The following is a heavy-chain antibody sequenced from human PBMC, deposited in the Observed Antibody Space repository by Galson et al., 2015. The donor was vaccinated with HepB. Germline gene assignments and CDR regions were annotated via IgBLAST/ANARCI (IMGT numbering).Heavy chain of an antibody. CDR1: GFTFSSKG. CDR2: VSGNGGST. D-gene: IGHD3-10*01. Sequence: SLRLSCAGSGFTFSSKGMSWVRQAPGKGLEWVSSVSGNGGSTWYADSVKGRVTISRDNSKNTLYLQMHTLRADDTAVYYCVWSRYAPGSYFYFDFWGQGTLVTVSS. V-gene: IGHV3-23*01. J-gene: IGHJ4*02. CDR3: VWSRYAPGSYFYFDF.